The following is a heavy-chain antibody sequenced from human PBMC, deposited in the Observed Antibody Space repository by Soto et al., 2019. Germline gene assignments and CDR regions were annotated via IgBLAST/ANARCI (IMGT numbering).Heavy chain of an antibody. CDR1: GGSFSGYY. J-gene: IGHJ6*02. V-gene: IGHV4-34*01. CDR2: INHSGST. D-gene: IGHD3-9*01. CDR3: VSRREGYYDILTGYHYYYYGMDV. Sequence: SETLSLTCAVYGGSFSGYYWSWIRQPPGKGLEWIGEINHSGSTNYNPSLKSRVTISVDTSKNQFSLKLSSVTAADTAVYYCVSRREGYYDILTGYHYYYYGMDVWGQGTTVTVSS.